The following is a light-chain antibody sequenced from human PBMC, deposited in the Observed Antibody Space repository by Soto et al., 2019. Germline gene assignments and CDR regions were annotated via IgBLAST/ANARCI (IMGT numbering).Light chain of an antibody. CDR1: QSVPSNF. V-gene: IGKV3-20*01. CDR2: GVS. CDR3: QQDDSSWT. J-gene: IGKJ1*01. Sequence: EIVLTQSPGTLSLSPGKRPTLACRASQSVPSNFVAWYQQKPGQAPILVIYGVSRRATGIPDRFSGSGSGTDFTLTSSRLEPEDFAVYYCQQDDSSWTFGQGTKVELK.